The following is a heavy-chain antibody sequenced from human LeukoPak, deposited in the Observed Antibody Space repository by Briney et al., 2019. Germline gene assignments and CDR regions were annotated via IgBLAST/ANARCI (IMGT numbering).Heavy chain of an antibody. V-gene: IGHV4-39*07. CDR3: ARDVRHYDVLTGYKN. CDR1: GGSISSSSYY. D-gene: IGHD3-9*01. J-gene: IGHJ4*02. CDR2: IYYSGST. Sequence: SETLSLTCTVSGGSISSSSYYWGWIRQPPGKGLEWIGSIYYSGSTYYNPSLKSRVTISVDRSKNQFSLKLSSVTAADTAVYYCARDVRHYDVLTGYKNWGQGTLVTVSS.